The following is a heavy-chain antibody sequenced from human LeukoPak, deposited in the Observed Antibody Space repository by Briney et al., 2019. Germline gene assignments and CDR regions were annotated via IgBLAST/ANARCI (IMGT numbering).Heavy chain of an antibody. V-gene: IGHV1-2*06. CDR3: ATSRDRIAAAGRDEFDY. J-gene: IGHJ4*02. CDR1: GYTFTDYY. CDR2: INPNSGGT. Sequence: ASVKVSCKASGYTFTDYYIHWVRQAPGQGLEWMGRINPNSGGTNYAQKFQGRVTMTRDTSISTAYMELSRLSSDDTAVYYCATSRDRIAAAGRDEFDYWGQGTLVTVSS. D-gene: IGHD6-13*01.